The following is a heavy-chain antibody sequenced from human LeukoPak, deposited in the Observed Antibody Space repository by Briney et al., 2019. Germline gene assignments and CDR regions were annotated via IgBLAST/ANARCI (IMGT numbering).Heavy chain of an antibody. CDR1: GYSFTSYW. V-gene: IGHV5-51*01. J-gene: IGHJ4*02. D-gene: IGHD7-27*01. CDR3: GRKALTGELIYY. Sequence: GESLKISCKGSGYSFTSYWIGWVRQMPGKGLEWMGIIYPGDSDTRYSPSFSGQVTISADKSICTPYLHWSYLKASCTALYYCGRKALTGELIYYWGQGTLVSVSS. CDR2: IYPGDSDT.